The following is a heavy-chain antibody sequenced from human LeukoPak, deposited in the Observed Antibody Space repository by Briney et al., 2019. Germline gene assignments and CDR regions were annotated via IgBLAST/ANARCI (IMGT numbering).Heavy chain of an antibody. Sequence: GGSLRLSCAASGFTVSTNYMSWVRQAPGKGLEWVSIIYAGGNTYYADSVKGRFTISRDNSKNTLCLQMNSLRAEDTAVYYCARRVWGTNRYTDCWGQGTLVTVSS. CDR1: GFTVSTNY. CDR3: ARRVWGTNRYTDC. J-gene: IGHJ4*02. CDR2: IYAGGNT. V-gene: IGHV3-53*01. D-gene: IGHD3-16*02.